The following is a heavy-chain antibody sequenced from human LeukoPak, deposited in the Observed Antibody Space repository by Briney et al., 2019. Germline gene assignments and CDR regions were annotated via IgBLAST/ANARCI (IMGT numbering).Heavy chain of an antibody. Sequence: GGSLRLSCAASGFSVSSYDLNWVRQAPGKGLEWVSVIYRRGDTDYADSVKGRFTVSRDKSKNTLYLQMNSLRAEDTAAYYCAKMAAGTVYFDYWGQGTLVTVSS. V-gene: IGHV3-53*01. J-gene: IGHJ4*02. CDR2: IYRRGDT. CDR3: AKMAAGTVYFDY. D-gene: IGHD6-13*01. CDR1: GFSVSSYD.